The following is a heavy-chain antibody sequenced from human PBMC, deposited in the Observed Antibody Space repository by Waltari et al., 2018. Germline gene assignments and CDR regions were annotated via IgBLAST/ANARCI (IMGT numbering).Heavy chain of an antibody. CDR2: IKQDGSEK. CDR1: GFTFSRYW. Sequence: EVQLVVSGGGLVQPGGSLRLSCPASGFTFSRYWLSWVRQAPGKGLEWVANIKQDGSEKYYGDSVKGRFTISRDNAKNSLYLQMNSLRAEDTAVYYCARDHRYSSSWYYGYWGQGTLVTVSS. CDR3: ARDHRYSSSWYYGY. J-gene: IGHJ4*02. V-gene: IGHV3-7*01. D-gene: IGHD6-13*01.